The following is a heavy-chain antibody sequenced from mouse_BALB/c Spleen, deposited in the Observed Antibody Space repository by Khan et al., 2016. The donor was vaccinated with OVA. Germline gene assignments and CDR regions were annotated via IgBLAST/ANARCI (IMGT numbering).Heavy chain of an antibody. CDR2: MIYSGNT. CDR1: GDSITSGY. V-gene: IGHV3-8*02. D-gene: IGHD2-14*01. Sequence: EVQLQESGPSLVKPSQTLSLTCSVTGDSITSGYWSWIRKFPGNKLEYMGYMIYSGNTYYNPSLKSRISITRHTSKNQYYLQLNSVTTEDIATYXCARSTYRYAFAYWGQGTLVTVSA. J-gene: IGHJ3*01. CDR3: ARSTYRYAFAY.